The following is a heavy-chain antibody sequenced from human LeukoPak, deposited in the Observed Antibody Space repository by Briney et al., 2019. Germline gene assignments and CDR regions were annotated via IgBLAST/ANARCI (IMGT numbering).Heavy chain of an antibody. CDR2: IYHSGST. CDR1: GGSISSGGYS. J-gene: IGHJ3*02. Sequence: KSSQTLSLTCAVSGGSISSGGYSWSWIRQPPGKGLEWIGYIYHSGSTYYNPSLKSRVTISVDRSKNQFSLKLSSVTAADTAVYYCARELTYCSSTSCYDAFDIWGQGTMVTVSS. D-gene: IGHD2-2*01. CDR3: ARELTYCSSTSCYDAFDI. V-gene: IGHV4-30-2*01.